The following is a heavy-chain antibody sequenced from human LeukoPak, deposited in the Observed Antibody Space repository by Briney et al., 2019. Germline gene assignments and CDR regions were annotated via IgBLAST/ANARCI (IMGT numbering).Heavy chain of an antibody. V-gene: IGHV3-21*01. CDR1: GLTFSSYN. CDR3: ARGTPTTRDFDY. J-gene: IGHJ4*02. CDR2: ISSSSNYI. D-gene: IGHD4-11*01. Sequence: GGSLRLSCVASGLTFSSYNMNWVRQAPGKGLEWVSFISSSSNYIYYADSVKGRFTISRDNAKNSLLLQMNSLRAEDTAVYYCARGTPTTRDFDYWGRGTLVTVSS.